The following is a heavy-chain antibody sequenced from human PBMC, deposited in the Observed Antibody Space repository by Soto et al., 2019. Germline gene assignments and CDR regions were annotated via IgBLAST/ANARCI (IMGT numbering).Heavy chain of an antibody. J-gene: IGHJ5*02. Sequence: QVQLVQSGAEVKKPGDSVKVSCKASGYTFSDYDINWVRQAAGQGLEWMGWMNPYSSNTGYAQKFQGRVTMTTDTSITTAYLELSSLTFEDTAIYYCARGRFRRTWFDPWGQGTLVTVSS. D-gene: IGHD3-16*01. CDR3: ARGRFRRTWFDP. V-gene: IGHV1-8*01. CDR2: MNPYSSNT. CDR1: GYTFSDYD.